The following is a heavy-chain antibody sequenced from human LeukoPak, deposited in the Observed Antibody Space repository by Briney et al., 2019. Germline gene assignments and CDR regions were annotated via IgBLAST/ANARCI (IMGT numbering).Heavy chain of an antibody. V-gene: IGHV4-34*01. CDR2: INHSGST. CDR3: ARWCSDDYVWGSYRHFDY. J-gene: IGHJ4*02. Sequence: SETLSLTCAVYGASFSVYYWSWVRQPPGEGLEWIGEINHSGSTNYNPSLKSRVTISVDTSKRQFSLKLSSVTAADTAVYYCARWCSDDYVWGSYRHFDYWGQGTLVTVSS. D-gene: IGHD3-16*02. CDR1: GASFSVYY.